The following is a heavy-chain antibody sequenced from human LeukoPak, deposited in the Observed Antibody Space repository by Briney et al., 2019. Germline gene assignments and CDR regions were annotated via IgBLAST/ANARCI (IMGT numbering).Heavy chain of an antibody. CDR2: TNHSGST. CDR1: GGSFSGYY. CDR3: ARGHWTVDY. D-gene: IGHD1-1*01. J-gene: IGHJ4*02. V-gene: IGHV4-34*01. Sequence: SETLSLTCVVYGGSFSGYYWSWIRQPPGKGLEWIGETNHSGSTNYNPSLKSRVTISVDTSKNQFSLKLSSVTAADTAVYYCARGHWTVDYWGQGTLVTVSS.